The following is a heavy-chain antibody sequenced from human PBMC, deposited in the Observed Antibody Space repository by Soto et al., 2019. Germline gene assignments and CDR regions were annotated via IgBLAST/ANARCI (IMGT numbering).Heavy chain of an antibody. CDR1: GYTFTSYG. J-gene: IGHJ4*02. Sequence: ASVKVSCKASGYTFTSYGISWVRQAPGLGLEWMGRISAYISNSNYAQKLQGRVTMTTDKSTSTAYMELSGLRSEDTAMYYCATSYGSGYRAFDYWGQGALVTVSS. CDR3: ATSYGSGYRAFDY. CDR2: ISAYISNS. V-gene: IGHV1-18*01. D-gene: IGHD3-10*01.